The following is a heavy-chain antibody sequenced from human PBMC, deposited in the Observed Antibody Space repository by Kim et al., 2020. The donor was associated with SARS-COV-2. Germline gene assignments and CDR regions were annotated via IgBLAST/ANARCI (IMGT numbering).Heavy chain of an antibody. Sequence: SGPTLVKPTQTLTLTCSVFGFSLRTTGVNVGRIRQPPGKALEWLTVIYWDNVKFYNPSLNSRLTITKDTSTNQVVLKMTNMDPVDTGTYYCAHSSPMVRGADYYFDYWGKGALVTVSS. V-gene: IGHV2-5*02. CDR2: IYWDNVK. CDR1: GFSLRTTGVN. CDR3: AHSSPMVRGADYYFDY. J-gene: IGHJ4*02. D-gene: IGHD3-10*01.